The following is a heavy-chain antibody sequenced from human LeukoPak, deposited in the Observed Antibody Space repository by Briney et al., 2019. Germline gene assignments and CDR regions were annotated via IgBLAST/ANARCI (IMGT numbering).Heavy chain of an antibody. CDR2: ISWNSGSI. V-gene: IGHV3-9*01. D-gene: IGHD6-19*01. CDR1: GFTFDVYA. CDR3: AKDAVAVAGIGWFDP. J-gene: IGHJ5*02. Sequence: GRSLRLSCAASGFTFDVYAMHWVRQAPGKGLEWVSGISWNSGSIGYADSVKGRFTISRDNAKNSLYPQMNSLRAEDTALYYCAKDAVAVAGIGWFDPWGQGTLVTVSS.